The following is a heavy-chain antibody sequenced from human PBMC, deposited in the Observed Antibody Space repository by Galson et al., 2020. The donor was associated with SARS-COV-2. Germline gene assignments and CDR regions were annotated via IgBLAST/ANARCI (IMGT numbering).Heavy chain of an antibody. Sequence: SCAASGFTFSSYWMHWVRQAPGKGLVWVSRIYSEGSSTSYADSVKGRFTISGDNAKNTLYLQMNSLRAEDTAVYYCARGDMGNDYFDYCGQGTLVTVSS. CDR2: IYSEGSST. CDR1: GFTFSSYW. V-gene: IGHV3-74*01. CDR3: ARGDMGNDYFDY. D-gene: IGHD7-27*01. J-gene: IGHJ4*02.